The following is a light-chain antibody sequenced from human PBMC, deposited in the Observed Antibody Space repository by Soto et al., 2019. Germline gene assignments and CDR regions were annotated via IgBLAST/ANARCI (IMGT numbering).Light chain of an antibody. CDR2: AAS. CDR1: QGISSY. CDR3: QQYYSYPPN. J-gene: IGKJ4*01. Sequence: AIRMTQSPSSFSASTGERVTITCRASQGISSYLAWYQQKPGKAPKLLIYAASTLQSGVPSRFSGSGSGTDFTLTISCLQSEDFATYYCQQYYSYPPNFGGGTKVEIK. V-gene: IGKV1-8*01.